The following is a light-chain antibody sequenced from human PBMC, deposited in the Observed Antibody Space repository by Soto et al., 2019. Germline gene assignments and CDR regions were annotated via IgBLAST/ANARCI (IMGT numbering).Light chain of an antibody. CDR1: QTVRNNY. CDR3: QQYGSSRPWT. Sequence: EIVLTQSPDTVSVSPGERATLSCRASQTVRNNYLAWYQQKPGQAPRLLIYGASSRATGIPDRFSGSGSGTDFTLTISRLEPEDFAVYYCQQYGSSRPWTFGQVTKVDIK. V-gene: IGKV3-20*01. J-gene: IGKJ1*01. CDR2: GAS.